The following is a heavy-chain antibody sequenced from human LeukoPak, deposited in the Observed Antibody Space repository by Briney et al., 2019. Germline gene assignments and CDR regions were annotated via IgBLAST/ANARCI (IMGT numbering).Heavy chain of an antibody. CDR2: ISAYNGNT. J-gene: IGHJ3*02. CDR1: GYTFTSYG. V-gene: IGHV1-18*01. D-gene: IGHD6-13*01. CDR3: ARDSFSGIAAGDAFDI. Sequence: ASVKVSCKASGYTFTSYGISWVRQAPGQGLEWMGWISAYNGNTNYAQKLQGRVTMTTDTSTSTAYMELSRLRSDDTAVYYCARDSFSGIAAGDAFDIWGQGTMVTVSS.